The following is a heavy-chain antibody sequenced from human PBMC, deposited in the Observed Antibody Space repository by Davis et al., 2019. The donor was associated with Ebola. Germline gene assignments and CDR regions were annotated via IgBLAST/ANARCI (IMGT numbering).Heavy chain of an antibody. CDR2: ISSSGSTI. V-gene: IGHV3-11*01. D-gene: IGHD1-26*01. CDR1: GFTFSDYY. CDR3: AKEMDSGSSLYYYYYYGMDV. J-gene: IGHJ6*02. Sequence: GGSLRLSCAASGFTFSDYYMSWIRQAPGKGLEWVSYISSSGSTIYYADSVKGRFTISRDNAKNSLYLQMNSLRAEDTAVYYCAKEMDSGSSLYYYYYYGMDVWGQGTTVTVSS.